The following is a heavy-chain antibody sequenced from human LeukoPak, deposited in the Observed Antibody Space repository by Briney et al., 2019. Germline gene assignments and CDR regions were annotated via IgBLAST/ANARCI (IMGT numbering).Heavy chain of an antibody. CDR1: GFTFSSYV. J-gene: IGHJ3*02. CDR2: ISYDGSNE. D-gene: IGHD1-1*01. CDR3: AKVLQPGAFDI. V-gene: IGHV3-30*04. Sequence: GGSLRLSCAASGFTFSSYVMHWVRQAPGKGLEWVAIISYDGSNEYYADSVKGRFTISRDNSKNTLYLQMNSLRAEDTALYSCAKVLQPGAFDIWGQGTMVTVSS.